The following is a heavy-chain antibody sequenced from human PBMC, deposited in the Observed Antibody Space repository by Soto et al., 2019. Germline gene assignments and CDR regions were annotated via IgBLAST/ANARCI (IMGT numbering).Heavy chain of an antibody. CDR1: GGSISSGGYY. CDR3: ARGLTYYDFWSGEFFDY. V-gene: IGHV4-31*03. J-gene: IGHJ4*02. Sequence: PSLTCTVSGGSISSGGYYWSGIRQHPGKGLEWIGYIYYSGSTYYNPSLKSRVTISVDTSKNQFSLKLSSVTAADTAVYYCARGLTYYDFWSGEFFDYWGQGTLVTVSS. D-gene: IGHD3-3*01. CDR2: IYYSGST.